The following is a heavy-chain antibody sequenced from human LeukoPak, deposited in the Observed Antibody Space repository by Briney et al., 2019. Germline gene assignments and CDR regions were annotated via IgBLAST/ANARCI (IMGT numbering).Heavy chain of an antibody. J-gene: IGHJ4*02. V-gene: IGHV1-2*02. CDR1: GYTSTGYY. CDR2: INPNTGGT. Sequence: ASVKVSCKASGYTSTGYYMHWARQAPGQGLEWMGWINPNTGGTNYAQKFQGRVTMTRDTYISTAYMELSRLRSDDTAVYYRARPTREQWLVRWGQGTLVTVSS. CDR3: ARPTREQWLVR. D-gene: IGHD6-19*01.